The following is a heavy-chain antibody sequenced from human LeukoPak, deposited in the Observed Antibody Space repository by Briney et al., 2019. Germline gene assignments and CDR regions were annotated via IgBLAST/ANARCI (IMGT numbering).Heavy chain of an antibody. Sequence: GASVKVSCKASGYTFTSYGISWVRQAPGQGLEWIGWISAYNGNTNYAQKLQGRVTMTTDTSTSTAYMELRSLRSDDTAVYYCARWSRVLAAADTRNWFDPWGQGTLVTVSS. CDR3: ARWSRVLAAADTRNWFDP. CDR1: GYTFTSYG. D-gene: IGHD6-13*01. J-gene: IGHJ5*02. CDR2: ISAYNGNT. V-gene: IGHV1-18*01.